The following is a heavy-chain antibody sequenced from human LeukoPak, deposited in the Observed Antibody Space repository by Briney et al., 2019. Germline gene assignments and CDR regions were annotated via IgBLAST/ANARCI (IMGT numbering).Heavy chain of an antibody. CDR3: ARYSSGWYDWFDP. CDR1: GFTFSSIS. D-gene: IGHD6-19*01. Sequence: PGGSLSSSVAASGFTFSSISWNWFAQAQGKGLKWVSSISSSSSYIYYADSVKGRFTISRDNAMNSLYLQMNSLRAEDTAVYYCARYSSGWYDWFDPWGQGTLVTVSS. CDR2: ISSSSSYI. V-gene: IGHV3-21*01. J-gene: IGHJ5*02.